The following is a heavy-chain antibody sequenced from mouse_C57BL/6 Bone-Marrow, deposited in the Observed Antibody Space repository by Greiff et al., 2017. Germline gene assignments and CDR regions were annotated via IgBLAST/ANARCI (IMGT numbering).Heavy chain of an antibody. CDR3: ARFMPTYGGVYYYAMDY. D-gene: IGHD1-1*01. CDR2: ISYDGSN. J-gene: IGHJ4*01. V-gene: IGHV3-6*01. Sequence: DVKLQESGPGLVKPSQSLSLTCSVTGYSITSGYYWNWIRQFPGNKLEWMGYISYDGSNNYNPSLKNRISITRDTSKNQFFLKLNSVTTEDTATYYCARFMPTYGGVYYYAMDYWGQGTSVTVSS. CDR1: GYSITSGYY.